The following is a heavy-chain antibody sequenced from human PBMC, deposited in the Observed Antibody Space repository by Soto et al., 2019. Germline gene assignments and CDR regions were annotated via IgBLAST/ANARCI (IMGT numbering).Heavy chain of an antibody. CDR2: IWYDGSNI. V-gene: IGHV3-33*06. J-gene: IGHJ6*02. CDR3: AKGRSYYYYYGVDV. Sequence: GGSLILSCAASGFTFSSYGMHWVRQVPGKGLEWVALIWYDGSNIQYEDSVKGRFTISRDNSKSTLYLQMNSLRAEDTALYYCAKGRSYYYYYGVDVWGQGTTVTVSS. CDR1: GFTFSSYG.